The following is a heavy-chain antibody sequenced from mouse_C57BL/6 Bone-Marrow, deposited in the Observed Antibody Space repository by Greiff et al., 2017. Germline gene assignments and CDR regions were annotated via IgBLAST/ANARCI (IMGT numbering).Heavy chain of an antibody. CDR1: GFNIKDYY. V-gene: IGHV14-2*01. CDR2: IDPEDGET. Sequence: VQLQQSGAELVKPGASVKLSCTASGFNIKDYYMHWVKQRTEQGLEWIGRIDPEDGETKYAPNFQGKATITADTSSNTAYLQLSSLTSEDTAVYYCARYYYGSSSYYAMDYWGQGTSVTVSS. J-gene: IGHJ4*01. CDR3: ARYYYGSSSYYAMDY. D-gene: IGHD1-1*01.